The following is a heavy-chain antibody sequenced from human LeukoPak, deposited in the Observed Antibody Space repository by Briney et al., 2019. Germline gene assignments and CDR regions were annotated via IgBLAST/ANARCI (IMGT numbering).Heavy chain of an antibody. CDR3: ARDPPNIAAAGTALDY. D-gene: IGHD6-13*01. Sequence: GASVKVSCKASGHTFTSYYMHWVRQAPGQGLEWMGIINPSGGSTSYAQKFQGRVTMTRDTSTSTVYMELSSLRSEDTAVYYCARDPPNIAAAGTALDYWGQGTLVTVSS. J-gene: IGHJ4*02. V-gene: IGHV1-46*01. CDR1: GHTFTSYY. CDR2: INPSGGST.